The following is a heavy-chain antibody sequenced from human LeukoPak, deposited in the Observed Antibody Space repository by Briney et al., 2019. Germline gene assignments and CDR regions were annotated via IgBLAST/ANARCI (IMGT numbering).Heavy chain of an antibody. J-gene: IGHJ4*02. V-gene: IGHV3-7*01. CDR3: AREADDGVYYFDY. CDR1: GFTFSSYW. CDR2: IKQDGSEK. D-gene: IGHD5-24*01. Sequence: GGSLRLSCAASGFTFSSYWTSWVRQAPGKGLEWVANIKQDGSEKYYVDSVKGRFTISRDNAKNSLYLQMNSLRAEDTAVYYCAREADDGVYYFDYWGQGTLVTVSS.